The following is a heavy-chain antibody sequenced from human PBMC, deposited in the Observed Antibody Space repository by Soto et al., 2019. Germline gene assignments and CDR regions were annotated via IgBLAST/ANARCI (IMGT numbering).Heavy chain of an antibody. CDR3: ARDGREMKWLDFFDY. CDR1: GFTFSSYA. J-gene: IGHJ4*02. V-gene: IGHV3-30*04. D-gene: IGHD5-12*01. CDR2: MSHDGRNK. Sequence: QVQLVESGGGVVQPGTSLRLSCAASGFTFSSYAIHWVRQAPGEGLEWVAVMSHDGRNKYYAESVKGRFTISRDNSKNTLYLQMNSLRPEDTAVYYCARDGREMKWLDFFDYWGQGTLVTVSS.